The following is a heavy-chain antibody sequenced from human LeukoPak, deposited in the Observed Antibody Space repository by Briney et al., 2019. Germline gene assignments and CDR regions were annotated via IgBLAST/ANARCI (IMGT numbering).Heavy chain of an antibody. Sequence: HPGGSLRLSCAASGFTVTNKYMTWVRQAPGKGLEWVSVIYSGGTTYYADSVKGRFTISRDNSKNTIYLQMNSLRAEDTAMYYCARDKVDQFGAVVHYFDYWGQGTLVTVSS. J-gene: IGHJ4*02. V-gene: IGHV3-66*01. D-gene: IGHD6-19*01. CDR3: ARDKVDQFGAVVHYFDY. CDR2: IYSGGTT. CDR1: GFTVTNKY.